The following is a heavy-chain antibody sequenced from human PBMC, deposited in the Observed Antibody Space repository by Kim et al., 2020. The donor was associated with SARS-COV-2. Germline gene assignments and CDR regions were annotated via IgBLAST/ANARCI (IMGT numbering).Heavy chain of an antibody. D-gene: IGHD6-19*01. Sequence: SETLSLTCTVSGGSISSSSYYWGWIRQPPEKGLEWIGNIFYSGSTYYNPSLKSRVTISVDTSKNQFSLKLSSVTAADTAVYYCARADSYSSGAPGFDFWGQGTLVTVSS. J-gene: IGHJ4*02. CDR2: IFYSGST. V-gene: IGHV4-39*01. CDR1: GGSISSSSYY. CDR3: ARADSYSSGAPGFDF.